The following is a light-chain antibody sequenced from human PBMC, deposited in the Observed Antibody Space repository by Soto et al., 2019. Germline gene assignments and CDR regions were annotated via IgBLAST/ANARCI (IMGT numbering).Light chain of an antibody. CDR1: SSDVGGYNY. J-gene: IGLJ3*02. V-gene: IGLV2-14*01. Sequence: QSALTQPASVSGSPGQSITISCTGTSSDVGGYNYVSWYQQHPGKAPKLMIYEVSNRPSGVSNRFSGSKSGNTASLTISGLQAEDEADYYCSSYTTITMVFGGGTNLTVL. CDR3: SSYTTITMV. CDR2: EVS.